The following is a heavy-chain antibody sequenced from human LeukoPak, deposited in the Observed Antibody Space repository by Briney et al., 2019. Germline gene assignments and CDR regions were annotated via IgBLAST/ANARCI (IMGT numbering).Heavy chain of an antibody. CDR2: IYTSGST. V-gene: IGHV4-4*07. CDR1: GGSISSYY. CDR3: ARVDVVVPAALYYYYMDV. D-gene: IGHD2-2*01. Sequence: PSETLSLTCTVSGGSISSYYWSWIRQPAGKGLEWIRRIYTSGSTNYNPSLKSRVTISVDTSKNQFSLKLSSVTAADTAVYYCARVDVVVPAALYYYYMDVWGKGTTVTVSS. J-gene: IGHJ6*03.